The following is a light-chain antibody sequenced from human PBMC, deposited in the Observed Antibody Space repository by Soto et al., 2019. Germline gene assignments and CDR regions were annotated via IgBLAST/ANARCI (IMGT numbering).Light chain of an antibody. J-gene: IGLJ2*01. Sequence: QSALTQPASVSGSPGQSITISCTGTSSDVGGYKYVSWYQQHPGKAPKLTIYEVSNRPSGVSNRFSGSKSGNTASLTISGLQAEDEADYYCVSYRGASVVFGGGTQLTVL. V-gene: IGLV2-14*01. CDR2: EVS. CDR3: VSYRGASVV. CDR1: SSDVGGYKY.